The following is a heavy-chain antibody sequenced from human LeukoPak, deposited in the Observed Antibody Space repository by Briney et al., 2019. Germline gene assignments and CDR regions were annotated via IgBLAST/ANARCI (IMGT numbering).Heavy chain of an antibody. CDR3: ARGANSGSYRNWFDP. CDR2: IYYSGST. D-gene: IGHD1-26*01. Sequence: SETLSLTCTVSGGSISSNYWSWIRQPPGKGLEWIGYIYYSGSTNYNPSLESRVTISVDTSKNQFSLRLNSVTAADTAVYYCARGANSGSYRNWFDPWGQGTLVTVSS. CDR1: GGSISSNY. V-gene: IGHV4-59*01. J-gene: IGHJ5*02.